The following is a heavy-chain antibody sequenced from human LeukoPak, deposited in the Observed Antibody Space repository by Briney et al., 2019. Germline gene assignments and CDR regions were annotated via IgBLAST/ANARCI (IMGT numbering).Heavy chain of an antibody. CDR3: ARDFGYGGWDY. D-gene: IGHD4-23*01. V-gene: IGHV4-34*01. Sequence: SETLSLTCAVYGGSFSGYYWSWIRQPPGKGLEWIGSIYYSGSTYYNPSLKSRVTISVDKSKNQLSLKLSSVTAADTAVYYCARDFGYGGWDYWGQGTLVTVSS. J-gene: IGHJ4*02. CDR1: GGSFSGYY. CDR2: IYYSGST.